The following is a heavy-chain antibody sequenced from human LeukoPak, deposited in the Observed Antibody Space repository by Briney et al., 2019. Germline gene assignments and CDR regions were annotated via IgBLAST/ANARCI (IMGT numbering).Heavy chain of an antibody. Sequence: ASVKVSCKASGYTFTGYYMHWVRQAPGQGLEWMGWINPNSGGTNYAQKFQGRVTMTRDTSVSTAYMELSRLTSDDTAVYYCARWFVVPAAGEGYAFDIWGQGTMVTVSA. CDR3: ARWFVVPAAGEGYAFDI. V-gene: IGHV1-2*02. CDR1: GYTFTGYY. CDR2: INPNSGGT. J-gene: IGHJ3*02. D-gene: IGHD2-2*01.